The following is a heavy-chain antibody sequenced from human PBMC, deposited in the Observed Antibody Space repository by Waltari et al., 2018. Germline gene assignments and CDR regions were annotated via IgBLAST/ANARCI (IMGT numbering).Heavy chain of an antibody. V-gene: IGHV1-18*01. CDR2: ISPYSGNT. Sequence: QLVQSGAEVKKPGASVKVSCKESGYIFSNYGITWVRKAPGQGLEWMGWISPYSGNTKYDPSLQGRVTLTTDSSTTTADMEIRSLRSDDTAIYYCARDDADSRNFGGFWGQGTLVTVSS. CDR3: ARDDADSRNFGGF. D-gene: IGHD3-16*01. CDR1: GYIFSNYG. J-gene: IGHJ4*02.